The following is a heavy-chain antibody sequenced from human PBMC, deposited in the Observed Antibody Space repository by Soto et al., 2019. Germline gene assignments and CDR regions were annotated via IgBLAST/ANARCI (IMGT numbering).Heavy chain of an antibody. V-gene: IGHV3-23*01. J-gene: IGHJ6*03. CDR2: ISGSAGTT. CDR3: AKAPPYYYYMDV. Sequence: GGSLRLSCSASGFTFSSYAMSWVRQAPGKGLEWVSAISGSAGTTYYADSVKGRFTISRDNSKNTLYLQMNSLRAEDTAVYYCAKAPPYYYYMDVWGKGTTVTVSS. CDR1: GFTFSSYA.